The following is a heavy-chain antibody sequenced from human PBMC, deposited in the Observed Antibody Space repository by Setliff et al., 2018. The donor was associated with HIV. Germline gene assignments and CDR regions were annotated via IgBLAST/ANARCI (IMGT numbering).Heavy chain of an antibody. Sequence: ASVKVSCKASGYTFTSYYMHWVRQAPGQGLQWMGIINPSGGSTTYAQKFQGRVTMTRDTSTTTIFMELSSLRSEDTAVYYCARGYCSSTSCYGIYYFDNWGQGTPVTVSS. V-gene: IGHV1-46*01. J-gene: IGHJ4*02. CDR3: ARGYCSSTSCYGIYYFDN. D-gene: IGHD2-2*01. CDR2: INPSGGST. CDR1: GYTFTSYY.